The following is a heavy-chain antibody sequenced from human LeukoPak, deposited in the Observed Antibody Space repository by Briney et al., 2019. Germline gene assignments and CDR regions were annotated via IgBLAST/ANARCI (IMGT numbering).Heavy chain of an antibody. CDR2: IYYSGTT. Sequence: SETLSLTCTVSGGSISSNSYYWGWIRQPPGEGLEWIGTIYYSGTTYYNPSLKSRVTISIDTSKNQFSLKLSSVTAADTAVYYCARLTYDSSSYRYYFDYWGQGTLVTVSS. CDR1: GGSISSNSYY. D-gene: IGHD3-22*01. CDR3: ARLTYDSSSYRYYFDY. V-gene: IGHV4-39*01. J-gene: IGHJ4*02.